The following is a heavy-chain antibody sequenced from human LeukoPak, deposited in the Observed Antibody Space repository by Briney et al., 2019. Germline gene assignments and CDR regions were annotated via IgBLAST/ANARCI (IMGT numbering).Heavy chain of an antibody. D-gene: IGHD4-17*01. CDR2: IRSKANSYAT. J-gene: IGHJ4*02. CDR3: TTDIFDYGDLGAY. Sequence: GGSLRLSCAASGFTFSGSAMHWVRQASGKGLEWVGRIRSKANSYATAYAASVKGRFTISRDDSKNTAYLQMNSLKTEDTAVYYCTTDIFDYGDLGAYWGQGTLVTVSS. CDR1: GFTFSGSA. V-gene: IGHV3-73*01.